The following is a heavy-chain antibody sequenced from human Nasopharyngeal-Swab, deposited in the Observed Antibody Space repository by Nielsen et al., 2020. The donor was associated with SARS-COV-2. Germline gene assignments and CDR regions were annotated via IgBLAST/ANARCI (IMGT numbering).Heavy chain of an antibody. CDR3: ARDGSGYSYVSFYYYYYGRDV. D-gene: IGHD5-18*01. Sequence: VLQAPGQGLEWMGLINPDSGGTNYAQKFQGWVTMTRDPSISTAYMEMSRLRSDDTAVYYCARDGSGYSYVSFYYYYYGRDVWGQGTTVTVSS. J-gene: IGHJ6*02. CDR2: INPDSGGT. V-gene: IGHV1-2*04.